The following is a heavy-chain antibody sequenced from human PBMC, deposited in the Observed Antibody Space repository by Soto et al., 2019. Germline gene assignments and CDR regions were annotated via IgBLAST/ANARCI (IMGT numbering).Heavy chain of an antibody. CDR3: ARVFTRAAKNDY. CDR2: INPNSGGT. V-gene: IGHV1-2*02. J-gene: IGHJ4*02. CDR1: GYTFTGYY. Sequence: ASVKVSCKASGYTFTGYYMHWVRQAPGQGLEWMGWINPNSGGTNYAQKFQGRVTMTRDTSISTAYMELSRLRSDDTAVYYCARVFTRAAKNDYWGQGTLVTVSS. D-gene: IGHD6-13*01.